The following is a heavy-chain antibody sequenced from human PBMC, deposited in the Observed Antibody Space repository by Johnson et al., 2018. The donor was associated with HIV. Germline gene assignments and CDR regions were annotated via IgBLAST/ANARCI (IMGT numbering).Heavy chain of an antibody. CDR1: GFTFSSYA. CDR3: ARVLRGQPRSPFDI. V-gene: IGHV3-30*04. J-gene: IGHJ3*02. Sequence: QVQLVESGGGLVQPGGSLRLSCAASGFTFSSYAMSWVRQAPGKGLEWVAVISYDGSDKYYADSVKGRFTISRDNSKNRLYLQMNSLRAEDTAGYYCARVLRGQPRSPFDIWGQGTMVTVSS. CDR2: ISYDGSDK. D-gene: IGHD3-10*01.